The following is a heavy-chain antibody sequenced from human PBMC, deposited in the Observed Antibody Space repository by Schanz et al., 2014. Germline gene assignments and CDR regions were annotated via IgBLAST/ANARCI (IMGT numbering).Heavy chain of an antibody. Sequence: QVQLQESGPGLVKPSETLSLTCTVSGDSISGSYWSWIRQPPGKGLEWIGSIYYSGSADYNPSLKTRATMSVDTSKNQFSLKLSSVTAADTAVYYCARARFTGYYMDVWGQGTVVTVSS. J-gene: IGHJ6*02. D-gene: IGHD3-9*01. CDR2: IYYSGSA. CDR1: GDSISGSY. V-gene: IGHV4-59*01. CDR3: ARARFTGYYMDV.